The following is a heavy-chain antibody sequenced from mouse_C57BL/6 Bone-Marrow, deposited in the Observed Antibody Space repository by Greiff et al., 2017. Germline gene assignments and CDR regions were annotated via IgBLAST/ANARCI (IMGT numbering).Heavy chain of an antibody. CDR3: ARGGGNYRGWFAY. V-gene: IGHV1-55*01. Sequence: QVQLQQPGAELVKPGASVKMSCKASGYTFTSYWITWVKQRPGQGLEWIGDIYPGSGSTNYNEKFKSKATLTVDTSSSTAYMQLSSLTSEDSAVYYCARGGGNYRGWFAYWGQGTLVTVSA. D-gene: IGHD2-1*01. J-gene: IGHJ3*01. CDR1: GYTFTSYW. CDR2: IYPGSGST.